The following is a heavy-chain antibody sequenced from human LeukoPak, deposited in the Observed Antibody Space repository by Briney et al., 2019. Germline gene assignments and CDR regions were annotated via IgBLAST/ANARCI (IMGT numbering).Heavy chain of an antibody. CDR3: ARDRIDIVVVPAAGPNDAFDI. V-gene: IGHV3-33*01. D-gene: IGHD2-2*01. J-gene: IGHJ3*02. CDR1: GFTFSSYG. Sequence: GRSLRLSCAASGFTFSSYGMHWVRQAPGKGLEWVAVIWYDGSNKYYADSVKGRFTISRDNSKNTLYLQMNSLRAEDTAVYYCARDRIDIVVVPAAGPNDAFDIWGQGTMVTVSS. CDR2: IWYDGSNK.